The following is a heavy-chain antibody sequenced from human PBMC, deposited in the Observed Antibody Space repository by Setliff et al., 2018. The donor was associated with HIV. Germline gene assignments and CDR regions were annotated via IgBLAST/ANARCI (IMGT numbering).Heavy chain of an antibody. CDR2: ISHSGNT. CDR3: ARLEDQLGPGWFAP. Sequence: PSETLSLTCSVSGDSISSESSFWSWVRQYPGKGLELIGYISHSGNTYYTPSLESRITLSVDTSKNQFSLKVNSVTAADTAVYYCARLEDQLGPGWFAPWGQGTLVTVS. CDR1: GDSISSESSF. J-gene: IGHJ5*02. D-gene: IGHD1-1*01. V-gene: IGHV4-31*02.